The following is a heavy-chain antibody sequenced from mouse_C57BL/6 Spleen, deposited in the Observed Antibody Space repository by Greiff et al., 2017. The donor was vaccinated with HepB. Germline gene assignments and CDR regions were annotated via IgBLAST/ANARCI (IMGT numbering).Heavy chain of an antibody. CDR3: ARGGIYYYGSSFYFDY. Sequence: EVQVVESEGGLVQPGSSMKLSCTASGFTFSDYYMAWVRQVPEKGLEWVANINYDGSSTYYLDSLKSRFIISRDNAKNILYLQMSSLKSEDTATYYCARGGIYYYGSSFYFDYWGQGTTLTVSS. CDR1: GFTFSDYY. J-gene: IGHJ2*01. CDR2: INYDGSST. V-gene: IGHV5-16*01. D-gene: IGHD1-1*01.